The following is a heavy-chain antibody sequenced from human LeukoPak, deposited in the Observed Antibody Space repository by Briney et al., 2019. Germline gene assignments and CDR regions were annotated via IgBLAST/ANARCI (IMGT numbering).Heavy chain of an antibody. D-gene: IGHD3-10*01. J-gene: IGHJ5*02. CDR3: ARERLLWFGDRWFDP. Sequence: SETLSLTCTASGGSISSYYWSWIRQPPGKGLEWIGYIYYSGSTNYNPSLKSRVTISVDTSKNQFSLKLSSVTAADTAVYYCARERLLWFGDRWFDPWGQGTLVTVSS. V-gene: IGHV4-59*01. CDR2: IYYSGST. CDR1: GGSISSYY.